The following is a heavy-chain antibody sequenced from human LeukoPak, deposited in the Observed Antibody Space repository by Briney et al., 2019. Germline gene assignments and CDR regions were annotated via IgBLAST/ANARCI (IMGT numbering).Heavy chain of an antibody. CDR1: GFTFSDYW. Sequence: GGSLRLSCTASGFTFSDYWMTWVRQAPGKGPEWVANIKQDGSQRYYVDSVRGRFTLSRDNDKNSLFLQMNGLRAEDTAVYYCAKGIYSRGWSYFDYWGHGTLVTVSS. D-gene: IGHD6-19*01. V-gene: IGHV3-7*03. CDR3: AKGIYSRGWSYFDY. CDR2: IKQDGSQR. J-gene: IGHJ4*01.